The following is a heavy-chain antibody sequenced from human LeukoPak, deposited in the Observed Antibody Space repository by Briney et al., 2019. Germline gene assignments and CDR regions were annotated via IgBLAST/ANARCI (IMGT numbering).Heavy chain of an antibody. CDR1: GYRFTSYW. D-gene: IGHD1-20*01. CDR3: AGLYTSNWKQLDY. CDR2: IYPGDSDT. V-gene: IGHV5-51*01. Sequence: GESLKTSCEGSGYRFTSYWIGWVRQMPGRGLEGMGIIYPGDSDTRYSPSFQGQVTISADKSISTAYLQWGSLEASDTAMYYCAGLYTSNWKQLDYWGQGTLVTVSS. J-gene: IGHJ4*02.